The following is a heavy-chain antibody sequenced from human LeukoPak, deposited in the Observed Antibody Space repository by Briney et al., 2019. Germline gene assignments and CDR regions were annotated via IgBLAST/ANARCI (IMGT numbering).Heavy chain of an antibody. V-gene: IGHV3-66*01. J-gene: IGHJ3*02. CDR2: IYSGGTT. Sequence: GGSLRLSCAASGFTVSDNYMTWVRQAPGKGLEWVSVIYSGGTTNYAASVKGRFTISRDNSKNTLYLQMNSLRAEDTAVYYCAKDYGTTDAFDIWGQGTMVTVSS. D-gene: IGHD1-7*01. CDR1: GFTVSDNY. CDR3: AKDYGTTDAFDI.